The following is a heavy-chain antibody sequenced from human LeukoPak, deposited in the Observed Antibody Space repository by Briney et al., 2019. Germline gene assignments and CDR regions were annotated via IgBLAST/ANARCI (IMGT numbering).Heavy chain of an antibody. J-gene: IGHJ4*02. CDR2: IYYSGST. V-gene: IGHV4-59*08. Sequence: PSETLSLTCTVSGGSISSYYWSWIRQPPGKGLEWIGYIYYSGSTNYNPSLKSRVTISVDTSKNQSSLKLSSVTAADTAVYYCARQGTIVEPFDYWGQGTLVTVSS. D-gene: IGHD1-1*01. CDR1: GGSISSYY. CDR3: ARQGTIVEPFDY.